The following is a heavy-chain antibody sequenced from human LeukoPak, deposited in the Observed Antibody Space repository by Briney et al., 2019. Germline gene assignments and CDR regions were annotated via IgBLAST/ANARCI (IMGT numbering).Heavy chain of an antibody. CDR1: GGSIPISSSY. J-gene: IGHJ4*02. CDR2: IYYSGST. V-gene: IGHV4-39*02. D-gene: IGHD2-15*01. Sequence: SETLSLTCSVSGGSIPISSSYGGWIRQPPGKGLEWIGSIYYSGSTYYNPSLKSRVTISVDTSKNQFSLKLSSVTAADTAVYYCATDFSGGTGYFYYWGQGTLVTVSS. CDR3: ATDFSGGTGYFYY.